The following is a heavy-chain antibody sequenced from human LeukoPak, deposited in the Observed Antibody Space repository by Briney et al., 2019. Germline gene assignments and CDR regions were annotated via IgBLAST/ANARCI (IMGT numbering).Heavy chain of an antibody. V-gene: IGHV3-30*04. Sequence: GRSLRLSCAASGFTFSSYAMHWVRQAPGKGLEWVAVISYDGSNKYYADSVKGRFTISRDNSKSTLYLQMNSLRAEDTAVYYCAREVGTDTDYYYYMDVWGKGTTVTVSS. CDR2: ISYDGSNK. D-gene: IGHD2-15*01. CDR1: GFTFSSYA. J-gene: IGHJ6*03. CDR3: AREVGTDTDYYYYMDV.